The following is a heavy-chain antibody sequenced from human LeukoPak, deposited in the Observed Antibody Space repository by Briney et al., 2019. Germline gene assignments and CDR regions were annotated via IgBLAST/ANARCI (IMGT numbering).Heavy chain of an antibody. CDR1: GGSISSSSYY. D-gene: IGHD3-10*01. J-gene: IGHJ4*02. CDR2: IYYSGST. CDR3: ARAGWFGELDLGY. Sequence: PSETLSLTCIVSGGSISSSSYYWGWIRQPPGKGLEWIGSIYYSGSTYYNPSLKSRVTISVDTSKNQFSLRLTSVTAADTAVYYCARAGWFGELDLGYWGQGTLVTVSS. V-gene: IGHV4-39*01.